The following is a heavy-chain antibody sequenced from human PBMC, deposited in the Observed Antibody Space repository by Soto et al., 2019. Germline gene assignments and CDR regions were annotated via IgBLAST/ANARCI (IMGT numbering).Heavy chain of an antibody. Sequence: GGSLRLSCAASGFTFSNAWMSWVRQAPGKGLEWVGRIKSKTDGGTTDYAAPVKGRFTISRDDSKNTLYLQMNSLKTEDTAVYYCTTDLTDIVVVPAAPIDIWGQGTMVTVS. CDR1: GFTFSNAW. V-gene: IGHV3-15*01. CDR3: TTDLTDIVVVPAAPIDI. J-gene: IGHJ3*02. D-gene: IGHD2-2*01. CDR2: IKSKTDGGTT.